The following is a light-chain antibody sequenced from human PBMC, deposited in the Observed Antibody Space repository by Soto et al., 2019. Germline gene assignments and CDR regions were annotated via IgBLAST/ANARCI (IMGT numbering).Light chain of an antibody. CDR2: ASF. V-gene: IGKV1-39*01. J-gene: IGKJ2*01. Sequence: DIKMTQSPSSLALSVGDRVTITCRASQSISNYLNWYQQKPGKSTKLLIYASFNLQSGVPSRFSVIGSGTDFTLTICSLQLEDFATYFCHQSYGTPYTVGQGTKLEIK. CDR3: HQSYGTPYT. CDR1: QSISNY.